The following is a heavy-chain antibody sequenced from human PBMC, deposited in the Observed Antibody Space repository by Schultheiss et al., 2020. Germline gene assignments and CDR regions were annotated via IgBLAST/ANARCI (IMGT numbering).Heavy chain of an antibody. J-gene: IGHJ4*02. D-gene: IGHD3-22*01. CDR2: IKSKTDGGTT. Sequence: GGSLRLSCAASGFTFNRYWMSWVRQAPGKGLEWVGRIKSKTDGGTTDYAAPVKGRFTISRDDSKNTLYLQMNSLKTEDTAVYYCTTEARTYYYDSSGPGFDYWGQGTLVTVSS. V-gene: IGHV3-15*01. CDR3: TTEARTYYYDSSGPGFDY. CDR1: GFTFNRYW.